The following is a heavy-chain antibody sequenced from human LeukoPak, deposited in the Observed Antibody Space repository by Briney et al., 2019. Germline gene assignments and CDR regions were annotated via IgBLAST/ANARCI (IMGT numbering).Heavy chain of an antibody. D-gene: IGHD4-23*01. CDR2: IYPGDSDT. Sequence: GESLKISCKGSGYSFTSYWIGWVRQMPGKGLEWMGIIYPGDSDTRYSPSFQGQVTISADKSISTAYLQWSSLKASDTAMYYCARRNDYGGNEDAFDIWGQGTMVTVFS. CDR1: GYSFTSYW. J-gene: IGHJ3*02. V-gene: IGHV5-51*01. CDR3: ARRNDYGGNEDAFDI.